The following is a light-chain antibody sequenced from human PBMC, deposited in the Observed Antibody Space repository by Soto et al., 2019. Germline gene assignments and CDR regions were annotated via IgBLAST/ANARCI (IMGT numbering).Light chain of an antibody. CDR2: GAS. V-gene: IGKV3-20*01. CDR1: QSVSTSQ. CDR3: QPYLSSPIT. Sequence: EIVWTQSPGTLSFSPGERATLSCRASQSVSTSQLAWHQRKPGQAPRLLIYGASTRATGIPAMFSGSGSWTDFPLTISRLEPEDFAVYYCQPYLSSPITVGEGTRMVTK. J-gene: IGKJ5*01.